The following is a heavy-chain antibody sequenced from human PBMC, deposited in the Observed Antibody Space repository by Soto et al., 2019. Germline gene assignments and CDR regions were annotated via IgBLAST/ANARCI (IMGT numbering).Heavy chain of an antibody. CDR2: IKQDGSEK. J-gene: IGHJ4*02. D-gene: IGHD4-17*01. CDR1: GFTFSSYW. Sequence: GGSLRLSCAASGFTFSSYWVSWVRQAPGKGLEWVANIKQDGSEKYYVDSVKGRFTISRDNAKNSLYLQMNSLRAEDTAVYYCARDLSYGGNSRWGQGTLVTVSS. CDR3: ARDLSYGGNSR. V-gene: IGHV3-7*01.